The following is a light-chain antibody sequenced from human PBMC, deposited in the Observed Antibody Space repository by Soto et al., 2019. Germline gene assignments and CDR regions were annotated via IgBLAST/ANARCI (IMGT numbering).Light chain of an antibody. CDR3: QSYDSSLSGWV. V-gene: IGLV1-40*01. Sequence: QSVLTQPPSVSGAPGQRVTISCTGSSSNIGIGYDVHWYQHRPGTAPKLLIYGNNRRPSGVPDRVSGSKSGTSASLAITGLQAEDEADYYCQSYDSSLSGWVFGGGTKLTVL. CDR1: SSNIGIGYD. J-gene: IGLJ3*02. CDR2: GNN.